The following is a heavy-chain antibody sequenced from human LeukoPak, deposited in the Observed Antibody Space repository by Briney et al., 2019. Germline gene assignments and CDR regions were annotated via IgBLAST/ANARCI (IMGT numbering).Heavy chain of an antibody. Sequence: GGSLRLSCAASGFTFSSYGMHWVRQAPGKGLEWVAVISYDGSNKYYADSVKGRFTISRDNSKNTLYLQMNSLRAEDTAVYYCARVGVGATGGDYYYYYGVDXXXQGTTVTVSS. D-gene: IGHD1-26*01. CDR2: ISYDGSNK. J-gene: IGHJ6*02. CDR3: ARVGVGATGGDYYYYYGVDX. V-gene: IGHV3-30*19. CDR1: GFTFSSYG.